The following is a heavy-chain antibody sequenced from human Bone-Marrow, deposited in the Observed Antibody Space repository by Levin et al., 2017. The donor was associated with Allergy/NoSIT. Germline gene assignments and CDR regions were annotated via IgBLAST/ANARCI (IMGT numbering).Heavy chain of an antibody. V-gene: IGHV4-59*01. CDR3: TRGRSPGLY. CDR1: GGSITGSF. D-gene: IGHD3-10*01. CDR2: IYHDGKS. Sequence: PSETLSLTCTVSGGSITGSFWTWIRQPPGKGLEWIGYIYHDGKSNYNPSLKSRVTISVDTSKNQFFLKLSSVTAADTALYYCTRGRSPGLYWGQGSLDTVSS. J-gene: IGHJ4*02.